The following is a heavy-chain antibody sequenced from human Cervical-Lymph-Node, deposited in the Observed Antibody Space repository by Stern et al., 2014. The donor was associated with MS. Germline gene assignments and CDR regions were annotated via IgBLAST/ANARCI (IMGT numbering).Heavy chain of an antibody. D-gene: IGHD1-1*01. Sequence: EVQLVESGAEVKKPGESLKISCKGSGYTFTNNWIAWVRQMPGKGLEWMGIIYPDDSDIRYSPSLQGQATISADKHISPAYLQWSSLKAADSAVYYCARPPPRRKWDDPNYGMDVWGQGTTVTVSS. CDR2: IYPDDSDI. CDR3: ARPPPRRKWDDPNYGMDV. J-gene: IGHJ6*02. V-gene: IGHV5-51*04. CDR1: GYTFTNNW.